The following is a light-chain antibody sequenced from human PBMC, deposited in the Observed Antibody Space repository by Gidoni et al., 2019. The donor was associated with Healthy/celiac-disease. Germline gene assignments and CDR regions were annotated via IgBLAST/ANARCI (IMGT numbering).Light chain of an antibody. J-gene: IGKJ1*01. CDR3: QQYGSSPPWT. CDR1: QSVSSSY. V-gene: IGKV3-20*01. CDR2: GAS. Sequence: VLTQSPGTLSLSPGERATLSCRASQSVSSSYLAWYQQNPGQAPRLLIYGASSRATGTADRFSGSGSGTDFTLTISRLEPEDFAVYYCQQYGSSPPWTFGQGTKVEIK.